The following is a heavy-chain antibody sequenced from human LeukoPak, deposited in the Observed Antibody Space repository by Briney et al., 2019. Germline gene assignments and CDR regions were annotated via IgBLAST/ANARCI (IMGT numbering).Heavy chain of an antibody. CDR1: GLIVNNYA. Sequence: GGSLRLSCAASGLIVNNYAMSWVRQAPGKGLEWVGNIQPDGSEQYPVDSLRGRFTISRDNARNSLFLQMNSLRVDDTAVYYCASQSYARFDPWGQGTLVIVSS. CDR3: ASQSYARFDP. CDR2: IQPDGSEQ. J-gene: IGHJ5*02. D-gene: IGHD3-16*01. V-gene: IGHV3-7*01.